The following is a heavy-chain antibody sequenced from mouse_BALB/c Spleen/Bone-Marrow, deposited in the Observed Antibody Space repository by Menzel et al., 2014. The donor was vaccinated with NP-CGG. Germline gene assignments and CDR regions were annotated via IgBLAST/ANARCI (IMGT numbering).Heavy chain of an antibody. CDR1: GYSFTSFI. J-gene: IGHJ4*01. Sequence: LVESGPELVKPGASVKMSCKASGYSFTSFILHWVKMRPGQGLEWIGYINPYNDGTKYNEKFKGKAILTSDKSSSSANMELSSLTSEDSAVYYCARAMIYYYAMDYWGQGTSVTVSS. CDR2: INPYNDGT. V-gene: IGHV1-14*01. CDR3: ARAMIYYYAMDY. D-gene: IGHD2-4*01.